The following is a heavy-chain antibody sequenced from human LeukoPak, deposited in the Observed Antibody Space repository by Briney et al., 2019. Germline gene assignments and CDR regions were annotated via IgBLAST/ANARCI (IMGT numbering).Heavy chain of an antibody. CDR2: VYYSGIT. D-gene: IGHD2-2*01. CDR3: ARDLVPAAIRAFDI. CDR1: GGSISNYY. Sequence: PSETLSLTCSVSGGSISNYYWSWLRQSPGRGLEWIGYVYYSGITNYNPSLTSRVTMSVDTSKNQFSLKLSSVIAADTAVYYCARDLVPAAIRAFDIWGQGTMITVSS. V-gene: IGHV4-59*01. J-gene: IGHJ3*02.